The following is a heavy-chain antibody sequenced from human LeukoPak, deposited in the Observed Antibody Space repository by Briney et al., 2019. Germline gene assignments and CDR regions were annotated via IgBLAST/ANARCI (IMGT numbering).Heavy chain of an antibody. CDR1: GYTFTSYG. CDR3: ARGATYSSSWYDFDY. CDR2: INPNSGGT. J-gene: IGHJ4*02. V-gene: IGHV1-2*02. Sequence: ASVKVSCKASGYTFTSYGISWVRQAPGQGLEWMGWINPNSGGTNYAQKFQGRVTMTRDTSISTAYMELSRLRSDDTAVYYCARGATYSSSWYDFDYWGQGTLVTVSS. D-gene: IGHD6-13*01.